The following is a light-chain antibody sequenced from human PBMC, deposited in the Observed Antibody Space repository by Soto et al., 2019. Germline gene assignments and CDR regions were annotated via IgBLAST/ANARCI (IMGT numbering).Light chain of an antibody. CDR3: QQRSKWPLT. V-gene: IGKV3D-20*02. CDR1: QSLTSSY. CDR2: GAS. Sequence: EIVLTQSPGTLSLSPGERATLSCRASQSLTSSYLAWYQQKPGQAPRLLIYGASTRATGIPARFSGSGSGTDFTLTISSLEPEDFAVYYCQQRSKWPLTFGGGTKVDIK. J-gene: IGKJ4*01.